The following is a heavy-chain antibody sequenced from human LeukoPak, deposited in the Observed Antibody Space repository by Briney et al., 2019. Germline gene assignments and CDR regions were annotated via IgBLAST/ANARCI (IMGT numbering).Heavy chain of an antibody. CDR3: ASGGSIPNF. CDR1: GYTFTGYY. D-gene: IGHD3-16*01. Sequence: ASVKVSCKASGYTFTGYYMHWVRQAPGQGLEWMGRINPNSGGTNYAQIFQGRVTMTRDTSINTAYMEVSSLTSGDTAVYYCASGGSIPNFRGQGTLVTVSS. J-gene: IGHJ4*02. V-gene: IGHV1-2*06. CDR2: INPNSGGT.